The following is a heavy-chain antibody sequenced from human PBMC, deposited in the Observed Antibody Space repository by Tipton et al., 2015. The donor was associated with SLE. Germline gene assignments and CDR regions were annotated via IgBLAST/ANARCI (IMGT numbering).Heavy chain of an antibody. V-gene: IGHV4-34*01. D-gene: IGHD3-10*01. J-gene: IGHJ4*02. CDR3: ASPITLVRGVTKDY. Sequence: TLSLTCTVSGGSISGHYWNWIRQPPGKGLEWIGEIDHSGSTNYNPSLKSRVTISLDTSKNQLSLRVSSVTAADTAVYYCASPITLVRGVTKDYWGQGTLVTVSS. CDR2: IDHSGST. CDR1: GGSISGHY.